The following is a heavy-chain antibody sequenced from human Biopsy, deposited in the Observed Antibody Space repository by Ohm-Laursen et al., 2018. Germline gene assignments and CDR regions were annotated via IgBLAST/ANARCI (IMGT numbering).Heavy chain of an antibody. CDR1: GFTFSTYE. J-gene: IGHJ2*01. V-gene: IGHV3-48*03. D-gene: IGHD2-15*01. Sequence: SLRLSCTASGFTFSTYEMSWVRQAPGKGLEWVSYMSRSGDTIYYADSVKGRFTISRDNAKNSLYLQMNSLRADDTAVYYCARQDGGYCSGGSCLRSWYFDLWGRGTLVTVSS. CDR2: MSRSGDTI. CDR3: ARQDGGYCSGGSCLRSWYFDL.